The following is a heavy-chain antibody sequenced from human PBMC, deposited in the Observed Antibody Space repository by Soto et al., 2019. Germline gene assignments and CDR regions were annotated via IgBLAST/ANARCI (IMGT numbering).Heavy chain of an antibody. D-gene: IGHD3-10*01. CDR2: IIPIFGTA. V-gene: IGHV1-69*13. CDR3: ARDRNKDVVRGVIIAHSPFYYYYGMDV. CDR1: GGTFSSYA. J-gene: IGHJ6*02. Sequence: SVKVSCKASGGTFSSYAISWVRRAPGQGLEWMGGIIPIFGTANYAQKFQGRVTITADESTSTAYMELSSLRSEDTAVYYCARDRNKDVVRGVIIAHSPFYYYYGMDVWGQGTTVTVSS.